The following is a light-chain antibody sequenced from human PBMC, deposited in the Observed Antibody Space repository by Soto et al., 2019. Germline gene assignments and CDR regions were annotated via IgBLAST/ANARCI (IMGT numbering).Light chain of an antibody. CDR1: QSVTSN. J-gene: IGKJ4*01. Sequence: EIVLTQSPGTLSLSPGGRATLSCRASQSVTSNYLAWYQQTPGQAPRLLIYDTSIRATGIPARFSGSGSGTEFTLTIASLQSEAFGVYYCQRFNRWPLSFGGGTKVDIK. CDR2: DTS. V-gene: IGKV3-15*01. CDR3: QRFNRWPLS.